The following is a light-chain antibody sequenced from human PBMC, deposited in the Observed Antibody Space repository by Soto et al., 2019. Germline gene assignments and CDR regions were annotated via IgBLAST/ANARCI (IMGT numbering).Light chain of an antibody. J-gene: IGLJ2*01. CDR3: GADQV. CDR2: VGTGGIVG. Sequence: QLVLTQPPSASASLGASVTLTCTLSSGYSNYKVDWYQQRPGKGPRFVMRVGTGGIVGSKGDGIPDRFSVLGSGLNRYLTIKNIQEEDESDYHCGADQVFGGGTKLTVL. V-gene: IGLV9-49*01. CDR1: SGYSNYK.